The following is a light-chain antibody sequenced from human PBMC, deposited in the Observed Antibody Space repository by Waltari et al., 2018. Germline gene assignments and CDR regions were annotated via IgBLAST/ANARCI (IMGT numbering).Light chain of an antibody. Sequence: QSALTQPASVSGSPGQSITISCTGTSNDVGGYNYVSWYQQHPGKAPKLMIYDVSDRPSGVSNRFSGSKSGNTASLTISVLQAEDEAEYYCTSYATGSSYIFGGGTKVTVL. V-gene: IGLV2-14*03. CDR2: DVS. J-gene: IGLJ1*01. CDR1: SNDVGGYNY. CDR3: TSYATGSSYI.